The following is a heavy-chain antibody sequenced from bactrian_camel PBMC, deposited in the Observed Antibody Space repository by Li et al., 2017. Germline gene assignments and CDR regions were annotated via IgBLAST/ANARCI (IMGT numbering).Heavy chain of an antibody. J-gene: IGHJ6*01. V-gene: IGHV3S26*01. CDR1: GYTYSSYC. D-gene: IGHD1*01. Sequence: HVQLVESGGGLVQPGGSLRLSCAASGYTYSSYCMGWFRQAPGKEREGVAAIDSDGSTSYADSVKGRFTISQDNAKNTLYLQMNSLKPEDTAMYYCAAAAAREEDLELMFASGLFAFWGQGTQVTVS. CDR3: AAAAAREEDLELMFASGLFAF. CDR2: IDSDGST.